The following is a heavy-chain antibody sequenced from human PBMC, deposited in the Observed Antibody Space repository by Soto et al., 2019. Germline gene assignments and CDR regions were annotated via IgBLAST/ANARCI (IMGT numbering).Heavy chain of an antibody. CDR3: ARDRREMATIYYYYGMDV. J-gene: IGHJ6*02. D-gene: IGHD5-12*01. CDR2: IIPIFGTA. V-gene: IGHV1-69*01. CDR1: GGTFSSYA. Sequence: QVQLVQSGAEVKKPGSSVKVSCKASGGTFSSYAISWVRQAPGQGLEWMGGIIPIFGTANYAQKFQGRVTITADESTSTAYMELSSLRSEDTAVYYSARDRREMATIYYYYGMDVWGQGTTVTVSS.